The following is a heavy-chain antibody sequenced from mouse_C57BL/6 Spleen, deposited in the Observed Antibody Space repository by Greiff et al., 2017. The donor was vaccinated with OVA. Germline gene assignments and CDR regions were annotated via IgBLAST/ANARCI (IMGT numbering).Heavy chain of an antibody. D-gene: IGHD2-4*01. V-gene: IGHV1-80*01. CDR3: ARRYDYDVFAY. CDR1: GYAFSSYW. Sequence: VQLQESGAELVKPGASVKISCKASGYAFSSYWMNWVKQRPGKGLEWIGQIYPGDGDTNYNGKFKGKATLTADKSSSTAYMQLSSLTSEDAAVYFCARRYDYDVFAYWGQGTLVTVSA. CDR2: IYPGDGDT. J-gene: IGHJ3*01.